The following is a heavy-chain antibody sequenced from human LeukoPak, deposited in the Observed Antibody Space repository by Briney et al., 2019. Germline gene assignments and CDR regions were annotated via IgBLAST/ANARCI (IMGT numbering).Heavy chain of an antibody. CDR3: ARGGRQWLVRAFDP. D-gene: IGHD6-19*01. CDR2: INPNSGGT. J-gene: IGHJ5*02. CDR1: GYTFTGYY. V-gene: IGHV1-2*02. Sequence: ASVKVSCKASGYTFTGYYMHWVRQAPGQGLEWIGWINPNSGGTNYAQTFKGRVTMTRDTSISTAYMEMSRLRSDDTAVYYCARGGRQWLVRAFDPWGQGTLVTVSS.